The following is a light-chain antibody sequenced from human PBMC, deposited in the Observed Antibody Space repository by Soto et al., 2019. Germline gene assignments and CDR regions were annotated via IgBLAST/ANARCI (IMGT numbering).Light chain of an antibody. V-gene: IGLV1-44*01. CDR3: AAWDDSLNAWV. CDR1: SSNIGRNP. Sequence: QSVLTQPPSASGTPGQRVTIPCSGSSSNIGRNPVNWYQHLPGTAPKLLIYSNNQGPSGVPDRFSGSKSGTSASLAISGLQSEDEADYYCAAWDDSLNAWVFGGGTKVTVL. J-gene: IGLJ3*02. CDR2: SNN.